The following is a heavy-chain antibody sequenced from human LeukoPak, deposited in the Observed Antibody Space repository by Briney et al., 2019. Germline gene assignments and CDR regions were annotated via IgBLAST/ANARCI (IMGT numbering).Heavy chain of an antibody. CDR1: GFTFSSYA. CDR3: AKDRQGYDMGIDY. Sequence: PGGSLRLSCAASGFTFSSYAMSLVRQAPGKGLEWVSAISGSGGSTYYADSMKGRFTISRDNSKNTLYLQMNSLRAEDTAVYYCAKDRQGYDMGIDYWGQGTLVTVSS. D-gene: IGHD3-22*01. CDR2: ISGSGGST. V-gene: IGHV3-23*01. J-gene: IGHJ4*02.